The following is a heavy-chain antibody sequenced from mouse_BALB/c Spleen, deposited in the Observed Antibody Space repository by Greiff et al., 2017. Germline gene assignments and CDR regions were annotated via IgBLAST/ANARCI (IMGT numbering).Heavy chain of an antibody. CDR2: IWAGGST. V-gene: IGHV2-9*02. J-gene: IGHJ4*01. CDR1: GFSLTSYG. CDR3: ARDDYDRAMDY. D-gene: IGHD2-4*01. Sequence: QVQLKESGPGLVAPSQSLSITCTVSGFSLTSYGVHWVRQPPGKGLEWLGVIWAGGSTNYNSALMSRLSISKDNSKNQVFLKMNSLQTDDTAMYYCARDDYDRAMDYWGQGTSVTVSA.